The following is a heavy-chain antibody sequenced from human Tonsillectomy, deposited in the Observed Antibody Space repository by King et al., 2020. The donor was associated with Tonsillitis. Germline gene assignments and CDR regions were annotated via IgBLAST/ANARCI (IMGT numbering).Heavy chain of an antibody. CDR3: SRVGYIYGLYNWFDH. CDR2: ISYDGSYK. J-gene: IGHJ5*02. D-gene: IGHD5-18*01. Sequence: QLVQSGGGVVQPGRSLRLSCAASGFTFSTYALHWVRQAPGKGLEWVSVISYDGSYKYYADSVKGRFTISRDTSKNTLYLEMNSLRGEDTAVYYCSRVGYIYGLYNWFDHWGQGTRVSVSS. V-gene: IGHV3-30*04. CDR1: GFTFSTYA.